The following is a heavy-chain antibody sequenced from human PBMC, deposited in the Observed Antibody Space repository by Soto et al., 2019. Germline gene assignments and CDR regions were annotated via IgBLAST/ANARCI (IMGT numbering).Heavy chain of an antibody. Sequence: SETLSLTCTFSGGPISSGGYYWSWIRQHPGKGLEWIGYIYYSGSTYYNPSLKSRVTISVDTSKNQFSLKLSPVTAADTAVYYCARASRKICFDYWGQGTLVTVSS. CDR1: GGPISSGGYY. V-gene: IGHV4-31*03. CDR3: ARASRKICFDY. J-gene: IGHJ4*02. CDR2: IYYSGST.